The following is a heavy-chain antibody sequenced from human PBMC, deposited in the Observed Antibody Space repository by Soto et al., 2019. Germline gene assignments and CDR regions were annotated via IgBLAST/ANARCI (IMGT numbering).Heavy chain of an antibody. J-gene: IGHJ5*01. CDR2: SSATGAGT. CDR1: GFTFSSYA. D-gene: IGHD1-7*01. V-gene: IGHV3-23*01. Sequence: PGGSLRLSCAASGFTFSSYAMSWVRQATGKGLEWVSFSSATGAGTYYADSVKGRFTISRDNSKNTLYLQMTSLRADDTAVYYCAKDRRAGGNYGFYSDFWGQGALVTVSS. CDR3: AKDRRAGGNYGFYSDF.